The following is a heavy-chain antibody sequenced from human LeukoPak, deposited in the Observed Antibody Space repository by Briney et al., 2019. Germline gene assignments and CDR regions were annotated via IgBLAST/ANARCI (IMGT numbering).Heavy chain of an antibody. Sequence: GGSLRLSCAASGFTFDRYSMNWVRQAPGKGLEWLSYISNSGSTIYYADSMKGRLTVSRDNAKNSLYLQMNSLRAEDSAVYYCARDLGHSSGWYSMGYWGQGTLVTVSS. CDR2: ISNSGSTI. CDR3: ARDLGHSSGWYSMGY. J-gene: IGHJ4*02. D-gene: IGHD6-19*01. CDR1: GFTFDRYS. V-gene: IGHV3-48*01.